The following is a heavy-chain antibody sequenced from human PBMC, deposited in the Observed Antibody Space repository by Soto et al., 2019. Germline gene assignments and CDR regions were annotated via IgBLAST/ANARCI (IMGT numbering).Heavy chain of an antibody. Sequence: PGGSLRLSCAASGFTFNLYAMMWVHQAPGKGLEWVSVIGGVDGNTYYAESVKGRFTISRDNSKNTLYLQMNSLRAEDTAVYYCARGINFGGNSRAFDSWGQGTLVTVSS. D-gene: IGHD2-21*02. CDR3: ARGINFGGNSRAFDS. CDR2: IGGVDGNT. J-gene: IGHJ4*02. V-gene: IGHV3-23*01. CDR1: GFTFNLYA.